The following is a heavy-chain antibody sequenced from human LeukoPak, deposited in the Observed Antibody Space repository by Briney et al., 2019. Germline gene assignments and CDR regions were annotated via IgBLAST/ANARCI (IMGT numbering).Heavy chain of an antibody. J-gene: IGHJ5*02. Sequence: PSETLSLTCTVSGXSFSSYYGSWIRQPPGKGLEWLGYVYYTGSTNYNPSLKSRLSISLDTSKNQFSLKLNSVTAADTAVYFCARLGTHGDYLNPWGQGTLVTVSS. D-gene: IGHD4-17*01. CDR2: VYYTGST. CDR3: ARLGTHGDYLNP. V-gene: IGHV4-59*08. CDR1: GXSFSSYY.